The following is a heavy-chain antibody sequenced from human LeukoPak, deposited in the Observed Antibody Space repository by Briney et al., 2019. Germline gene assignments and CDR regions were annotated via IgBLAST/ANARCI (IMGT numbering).Heavy chain of an antibody. CDR1: GGSISSGDYY. CDR3: ARVGPFPLHAFDI. Sequence: SETLSLTCTVSGGSISSGDYYWSWIRQPPGKGLEWIGYIYHSGSTYYNPSLKSRVTISVDTSKNQFSLKLSSVTAADTAVYYCARVGPFPLHAFDIWGQGTMVTVSS. D-gene: IGHD1-26*01. V-gene: IGHV4-30-4*01. J-gene: IGHJ3*02. CDR2: IYHSGST.